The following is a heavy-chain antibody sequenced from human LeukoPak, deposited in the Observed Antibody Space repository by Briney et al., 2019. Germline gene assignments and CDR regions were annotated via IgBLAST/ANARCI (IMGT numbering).Heavy chain of an antibody. CDR1: GFSFSSYG. D-gene: IGHD2-2*03. Sequence: PGGSLRLSCVASGFSFSSYGMYWVRRAPGKGLEWMTFIRFDGSEKYYADSVKGRFTISRDYSKNTLFLQMSSLRPEDTAVYYCALGRNFGYHYFDFWGQGALVTVSS. V-gene: IGHV3-30*02. J-gene: IGHJ4*02. CDR2: IRFDGSEK. CDR3: ALGRNFGYHYFDF.